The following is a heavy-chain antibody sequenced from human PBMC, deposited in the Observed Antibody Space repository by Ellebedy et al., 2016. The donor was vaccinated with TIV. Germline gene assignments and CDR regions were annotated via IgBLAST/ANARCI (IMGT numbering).Heavy chain of an antibody. CDR1: GFTVSSNY. V-gene: IGHV3-53*01. CDR3: ARDMLGCSGGSCYLANAFDI. CDR2: IYSGGST. J-gene: IGHJ3*02. D-gene: IGHD2-15*01. Sequence: GGSLRLSCAASGFTVSSNYMSWVRQAPGKGLEWVSVIYSGGSTYYADSVKGRFTISRDNAKNSLYLQMNSLRAEDTAVYYCARDMLGCSGGSCYLANAFDIWGQGTMVTVSS.